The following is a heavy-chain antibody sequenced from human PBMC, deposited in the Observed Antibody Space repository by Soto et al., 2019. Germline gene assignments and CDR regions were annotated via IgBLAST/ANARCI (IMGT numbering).Heavy chain of an antibody. V-gene: IGHV3-21*01. J-gene: IGHJ6*02. CDR2: ISSSSSYI. Sequence: PGGSLRLSCAASGFTFSSYSMNWVRQAPGKGLEWVSSISSSSSYIYYADSVKGRFTTSRDNAKNSLYLQMNSLRAEDTAVYYCARDQESSYYYGMDVWGQGTTVTVSS. CDR3: ARDQESSYYYGMDV. D-gene: IGHD3-10*01. CDR1: GFTFSSYS.